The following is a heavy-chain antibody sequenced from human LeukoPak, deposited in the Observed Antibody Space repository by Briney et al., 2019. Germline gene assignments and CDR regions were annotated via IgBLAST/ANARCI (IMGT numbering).Heavy chain of an antibody. CDR1: GYTFTNNY. D-gene: IGHD3-9*01. Sequence: ASVKVSCKASGYTFTNNYIHWVRQAPGHGLEWMGWINPNRGDTNYAQKFQGRVTMTRDTSISTAFMELTRLTSDDTAVYYCTRDLLGFVTTPLTGWGQGPLVTVSS. V-gene: IGHV1-2*02. CDR3: TRDLLGFVTTPLTG. J-gene: IGHJ4*02. CDR2: INPNRGDT.